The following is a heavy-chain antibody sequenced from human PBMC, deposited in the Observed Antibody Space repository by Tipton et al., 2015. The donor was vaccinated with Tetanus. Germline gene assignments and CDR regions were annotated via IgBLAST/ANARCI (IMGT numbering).Heavy chain of an antibody. CDR2: ISWNVSSI. Sequence: SLRLSCAASGFTFDDYAMHWVRQAPGKGLEWASGISWNVSSIGYADSVKGRFTIPRDSAKNSLYLQMSSLRAEDTAFYYCAKDIGDIVVVPTAPAFDIWGQGTMVTVSS. J-gene: IGHJ3*02. V-gene: IGHV3-9*01. CDR1: GFTFDDYA. CDR3: AKDIGDIVVVPTAPAFDI. D-gene: IGHD2-2*01.